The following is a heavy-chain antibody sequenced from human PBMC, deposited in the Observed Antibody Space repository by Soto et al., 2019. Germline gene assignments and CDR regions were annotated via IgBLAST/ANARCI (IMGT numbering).Heavy chain of an antibody. CDR3: ARQSLVRICGESISWSDT. V-gene: IGHV4-39*01. J-gene: IGHJ5*02. D-gene: IGHD3-3*01. CDR1: GSSISSSSYY. Sequence: SETLSLTCTVSGSSISSSSYYWGWIRQPPGKGLEWIGSMYYSGNSYYNPSLRSRVTMSVDTSKNQLSLTLSSVTAADAAVYYCARQSLVRICGESISWSDTWGQGTQLTYSS. CDR2: MYYSGNS.